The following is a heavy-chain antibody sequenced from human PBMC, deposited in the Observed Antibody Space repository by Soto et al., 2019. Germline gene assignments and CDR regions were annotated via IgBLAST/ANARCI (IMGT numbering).Heavy chain of an antibody. D-gene: IGHD1-20*01. J-gene: IGHJ4*02. V-gene: IGHV3-30-3*01. Sequence: QVQVVESGGGVVQPGGSLRLSCEASGFTFSSYPMHWVRQAPGKGLEWVTLISYDGSNQYYADSVKGRFTISRDNSKDTLYLQMHSLTSDDTVVYFCARGPITQTSFIDHWGQGTLVTVSS. CDR2: ISYDGSNQ. CDR1: GFTFSSYP. CDR3: ARGPITQTSFIDH.